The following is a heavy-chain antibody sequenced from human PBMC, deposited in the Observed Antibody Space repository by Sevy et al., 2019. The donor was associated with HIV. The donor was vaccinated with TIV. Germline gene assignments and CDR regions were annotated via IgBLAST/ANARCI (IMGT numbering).Heavy chain of an antibody. CDR2: LSFGCGEI. CDR1: GFTFSKYS. CDR3: AREGCTKPHDY. D-gene: IGHD2-8*01. V-gene: IGHV3-23*01. Sequence: GGPLRLSCAASGFTFSKYSMSWVRQPPGKGLEWVSTLSFGCGEINYADSVKGRFTFSRDNSKSSVYLQMNNLRPEDTAVYYCAREGCTKPHDYWGQGTLVTVSS. J-gene: IGHJ4*02.